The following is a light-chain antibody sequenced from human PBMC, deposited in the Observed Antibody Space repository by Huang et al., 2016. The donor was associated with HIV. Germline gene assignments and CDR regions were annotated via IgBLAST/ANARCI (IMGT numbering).Light chain of an antibody. V-gene: IGKV1-NL1*01. J-gene: IGKJ2*01. CDR2: AAS. Sequence: DIQMTQSPSSLSASVGARVTITCRARQAIPKSLAWDQQKPGKAPKLLFFAASRLESGVPSRFSGSGSGTDYTLTINSLHPEDFATYYCQQYYDTPYTFGQGTKLEIK. CDR1: QAIPKS. CDR3: QQYYDTPYT.